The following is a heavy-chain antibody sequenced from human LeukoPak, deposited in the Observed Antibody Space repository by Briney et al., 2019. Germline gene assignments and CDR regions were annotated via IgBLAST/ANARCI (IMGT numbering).Heavy chain of an antibody. CDR3: AKDLTRGNFGYYFDY. CDR1: GFTFSNYA. Sequence: GGSLRLSCAASGFTFSNYALTWVRQAPGKGLEWVSIISGTGRSTYYADSVKGRFTISRDSSKNTLYLQMNSLRAEDTAVYFCAKDLTRGNFGYYFDYWGQGTLVTVSS. J-gene: IGHJ4*02. V-gene: IGHV3-23*01. CDR2: ISGTGRST. D-gene: IGHD3-10*01.